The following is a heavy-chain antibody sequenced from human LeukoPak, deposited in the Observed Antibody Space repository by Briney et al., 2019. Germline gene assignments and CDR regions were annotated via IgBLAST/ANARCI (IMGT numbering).Heavy chain of an antibody. V-gene: IGHV3-20*04. J-gene: IGHJ5*02. Sequence: GGSLRLSCAASGFTFNSYSMNWFRQAPGKGLEWVSGINWNGGSTGYADSVKGRFTISRDNAKNSLYLQMNSLRAEDTALYYCARASYSSSWYWFDPWGQGTLVTVSS. D-gene: IGHD6-13*01. CDR1: GFTFNSYS. CDR3: ARASYSSSWYWFDP. CDR2: INWNGGST.